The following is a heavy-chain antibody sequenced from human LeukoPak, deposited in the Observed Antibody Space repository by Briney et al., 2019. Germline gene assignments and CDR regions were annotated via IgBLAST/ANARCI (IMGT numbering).Heavy chain of an antibody. J-gene: IGHJ4*02. CDR3: AKRYCSSTTCYDDRGAFDY. CDR2: IYHSGNT. CDR1: GYSISSGYY. Sequence: PSETLSLTCTVSGYSISSGYYWGWIRQPPGKGLEWIGSIYHSGNTYYNPSLKSRVTISVDTSKNQFSLKLSSVTAADTAVYYCAKRYCSSTTCYDDRGAFDYWGQGTLVTVSS. D-gene: IGHD2-2*01. V-gene: IGHV4-38-2*02.